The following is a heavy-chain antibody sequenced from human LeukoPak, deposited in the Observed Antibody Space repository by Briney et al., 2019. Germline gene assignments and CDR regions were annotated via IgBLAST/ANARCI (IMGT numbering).Heavy chain of an antibody. V-gene: IGHV3-30*02. CDR3: ARDTIHYCGGDCYSPSFDY. CDR1: GFTFSSYG. D-gene: IGHD2-21*02. CDR2: IRYDGSNK. J-gene: IGHJ4*02. Sequence: PGGSLRLSCAASGFTFSSYGMHWVRQAPGKGLEWVAFIRYDGSNKYYADSVKGRFTISRDNAKNSLYLQMNSLRAEGTAVYYCARDTIHYCGGDCYSPSFDYWGQGTLVTVSS.